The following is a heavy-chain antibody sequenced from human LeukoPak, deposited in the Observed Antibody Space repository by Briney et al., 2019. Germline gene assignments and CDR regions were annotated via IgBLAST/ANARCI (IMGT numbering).Heavy chain of an antibody. Sequence: SETLSLTCTVSGYFISSGYYWGWIRQPPGKGLEWIGSIYHSGSTYYNPSLKSRVTISVDTSKNQFSLKLSSVTAADTVVYYCARSSGGDTTFDYWGQGTLVTVSS. CDR1: GYFISSGYY. J-gene: IGHJ4*02. CDR3: ARSSGGDTTFDY. V-gene: IGHV4-38-2*02. D-gene: IGHD4-17*01. CDR2: IYHSGST.